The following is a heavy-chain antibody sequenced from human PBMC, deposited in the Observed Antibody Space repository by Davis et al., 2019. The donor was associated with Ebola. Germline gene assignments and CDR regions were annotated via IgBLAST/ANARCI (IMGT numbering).Heavy chain of an antibody. D-gene: IGHD4-11*01. Sequence: PGGSLRLSCTVSGASVSSADYYWSWIRQPPGKGLEWLGYIYYTGSTYYNPSLQSRVTISVDKSKNRFSLNLTSVTAADTAVYYCARGDHSAPIDPWGQGTLVTVSS. J-gene: IGHJ5*02. CDR1: GASVSSADYY. CDR3: ARGDHSAPIDP. CDR2: IYYTGST. V-gene: IGHV4-61*03.